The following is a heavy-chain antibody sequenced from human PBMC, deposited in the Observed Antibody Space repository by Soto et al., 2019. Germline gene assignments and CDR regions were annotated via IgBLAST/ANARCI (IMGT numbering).Heavy chain of an antibody. CDR3: ALSQGGMLYNSYFDF. CDR2: IDWDGDR. Sequence: GSGPTLVNPTQTLTLTCTFSGFTLGTTGLSVNWIRQAQGKALEWLAVIDWDGDRFYSASLKTRLSISKDTSKNEVVLTMTNMDPVDTATYFCALSQGGMLYNSYFDFWGQGTLVTVSS. V-gene: IGHV2-70*13. D-gene: IGHD2-8*01. J-gene: IGHJ4*02. CDR1: GFTLGTTGLS.